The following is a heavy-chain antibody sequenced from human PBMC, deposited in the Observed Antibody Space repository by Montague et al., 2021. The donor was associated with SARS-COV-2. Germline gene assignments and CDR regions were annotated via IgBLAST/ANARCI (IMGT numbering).Heavy chain of an antibody. V-gene: IGHV3-49*04. D-gene: IGHD3-10*01. CDR3: TRDKTLLWVGALYWYFDL. J-gene: IGHJ2*01. CDR1: GFPFGDYA. CDR2: IRSTVYGGTT. Sequence: SRSLFLSASGFPFGDYAMHWVRQAPGKGLEWVRVIRSTVYGGTTAYAASVQGRFTISRDDAKSIAYLQMNSLKTEDTAVYYCTRDKTLLWVGALYWYFDLWGRGTLVTVSS.